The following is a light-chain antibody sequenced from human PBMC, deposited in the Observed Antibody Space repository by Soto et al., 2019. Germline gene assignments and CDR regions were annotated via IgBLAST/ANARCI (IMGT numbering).Light chain of an antibody. CDR3: YLAHSGVGV. V-gene: IGLV7-46*01. J-gene: IGLJ2*01. CDR2: DTM. CDR1: TGPVTSGPW. Sequence: QAVVTQEPSLNVSPGETVTLTCASSTGPVTSGPWPYWFQQKPGQAPRTLIYDTMNKLSWTPARFSGSLLGGKAALTLAGAQPEDEAEYYCYLAHSGVGVFGGGTKGTVL.